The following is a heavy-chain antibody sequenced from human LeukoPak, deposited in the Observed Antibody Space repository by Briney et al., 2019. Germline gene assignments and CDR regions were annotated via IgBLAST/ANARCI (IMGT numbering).Heavy chain of an antibody. CDR2: ISGSAVSGGTT. Sequence: GGSLRLSCAASRFSFTNYAMSWVRQAPGKGLEWVSTISGSAVSGGTTYYADSVKGRFTISRDNSKNTLYLQMNSLRAEDTAVYYCAKDQVQAPEGVIIMPEFDYWGQGTLVTVSS. CDR1: RFSFTNYA. D-gene: IGHD3-10*01. CDR3: AKDQVQAPEGVIIMPEFDY. V-gene: IGHV3-23*01. J-gene: IGHJ4*02.